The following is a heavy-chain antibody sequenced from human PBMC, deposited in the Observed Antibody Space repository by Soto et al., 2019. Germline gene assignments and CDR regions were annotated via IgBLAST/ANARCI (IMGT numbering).Heavy chain of an antibody. CDR2: IYYSGST. CDR3: ATESVLPYYYYGMDV. D-gene: IGHD2-15*01. J-gene: IGHJ6*02. V-gene: IGHV4-30-4*01. CDR1: GGSISSGDYY. Sequence: PSETLSLTXTVSGGSISSGDYYWSWIRQPPGKGLEWIGYIYYSGSTYYNPSLKSRVTISVDTSKNQFSLKLSSVTAADTAVYYCATESVLPYYYYGMDVWGQGTTVTVSS.